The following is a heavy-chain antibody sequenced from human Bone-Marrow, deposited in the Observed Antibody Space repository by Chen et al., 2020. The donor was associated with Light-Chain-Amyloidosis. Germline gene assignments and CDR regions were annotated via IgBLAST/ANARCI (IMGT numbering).Heavy chain of an antibody. CDR2: IMETGGA. CDR3: ARAIYRYYDLVNFYHYMDV. Sequence: QVQLQEWGTGLLKPSETLSRTCAVYGAPFSNYYWTWVRKAPGKGMEWMGEIMETGGARFNPTLKSRLTMSVEKSNNQFSLKLTSVTAADTAVYYCARAIYRYYDLVNFYHYMDVWGRGTTVTVS. CDR1: GAPFSNYY. J-gene: IGHJ6*03. D-gene: IGHD3-3*01. V-gene: IGHV4-34*12.